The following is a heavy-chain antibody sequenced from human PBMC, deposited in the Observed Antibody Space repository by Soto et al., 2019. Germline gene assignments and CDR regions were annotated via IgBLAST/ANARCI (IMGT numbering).Heavy chain of an antibody. CDR2: IIPILGIA. D-gene: IGHD2-15*01. CDR1: GGTFSSYT. V-gene: IGHV1-69*08. J-gene: IGHJ4*02. CDR3: AGDLNCSGGSCYGRRVRGFAY. Sequence: QVQLVQSGAEVKKPGSSVKVSCKASGGTFSSYTISWVRQAPGQGLEWMGRIIPILGIANYAQKFQGRVTITADKSPSTAYKELSSRRCEETAVYYCAGDLNCSGGSCYGRRVRGFAYSGQGTLVTVSS.